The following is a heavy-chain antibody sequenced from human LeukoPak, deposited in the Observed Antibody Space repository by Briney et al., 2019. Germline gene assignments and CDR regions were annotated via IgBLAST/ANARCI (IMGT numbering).Heavy chain of an antibody. CDR3: ARVPGDY. D-gene: IGHD1-14*01. J-gene: IGHJ4*02. CDR2: INHSGST. CDR1: GGSISSSNW. V-gene: IGHV4-4*02. Sequence: SETLSLTCAVSGGSISSSNWWSWVRQPPGKGLEWIGEINHSGSTNYNPSLKSRVTISVDTSKNQFSLKLSSVTAADTAVYYCARVPGDYWGQGTLVTVSS.